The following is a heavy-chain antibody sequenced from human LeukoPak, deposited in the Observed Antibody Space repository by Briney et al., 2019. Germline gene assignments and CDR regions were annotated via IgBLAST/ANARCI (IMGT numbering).Heavy chain of an antibody. CDR3: ARSDSSVYYYDY. CDR1: GGTFSSYA. D-gene: IGHD3-22*01. J-gene: IGHJ4*02. CDR2: IIPIFGIA. V-gene: IGHV1-69*04. Sequence: SVKVSCKASGGTFSSYAISWVRQAPGQGLEWMGRIIPIFGIANYAQKFQGRVTITADKSTSTAYMGLSSLRSEDTAVYYCARSDSSVYYYDYWGQGTLVTVSS.